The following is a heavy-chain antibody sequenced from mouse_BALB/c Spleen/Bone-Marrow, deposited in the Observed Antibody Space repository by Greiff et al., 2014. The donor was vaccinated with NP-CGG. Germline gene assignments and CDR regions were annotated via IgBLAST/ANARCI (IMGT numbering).Heavy chain of an antibody. V-gene: IGHV14-3*02. J-gene: IGHJ3*01. Sequence: EVQLQQSGAELVKPGASVKLSCTASGFNIKDTYMHWVKQRPEQGLEWIGRIDPANGNTKYDPKFQGKATITADTSSNTAYLQLSSLTSEDTAVYYCAFYYYGSSPFAYWGQGLWSLSLQ. CDR2: IDPANGNT. CDR3: AFYYYGSSPFAY. CDR1: GFNIKDTY. D-gene: IGHD1-1*01.